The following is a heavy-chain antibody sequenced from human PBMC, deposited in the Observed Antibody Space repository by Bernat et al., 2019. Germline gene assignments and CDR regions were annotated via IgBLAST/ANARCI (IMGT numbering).Heavy chain of an antibody. CDR2: INHSGST. D-gene: IGHD2/OR15-2a*01. Sequence: QVQLQQWGAGLLKPSETLSLTCAVYGGSFSGYYWSWIRQPPGKGLEWIGEINHSGSTNYNPSLKSRVTISVDTSKNQFSLKLSSVTAADTAVYYCVRHLWPGNYYYMDVWGKGTTVTVSS. V-gene: IGHV4-34*01. CDR3: VRHLWPGNYYYMDV. J-gene: IGHJ6*03. CDR1: GGSFSGYY.